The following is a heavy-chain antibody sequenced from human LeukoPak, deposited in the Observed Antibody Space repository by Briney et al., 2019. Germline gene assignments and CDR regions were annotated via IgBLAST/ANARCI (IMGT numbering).Heavy chain of an antibody. CDR3: ARDQDAAMVRGALLYFHYYYGMDV. CDR1: GFTVSSYS. CDR2: ISSSSSYI. Sequence: GGSLRLSCAASGFTVSSYSMNWVRQAPGKGLEWVSSISSSSSYIYYADSVKGRFTISRDNAKNSLYLQMNSLRAEDTAVYYCARDQDAAMVRGALLYFHYYYGMDVWGQGTTVTVSS. D-gene: IGHD3-10*01. V-gene: IGHV3-21*01. J-gene: IGHJ6*02.